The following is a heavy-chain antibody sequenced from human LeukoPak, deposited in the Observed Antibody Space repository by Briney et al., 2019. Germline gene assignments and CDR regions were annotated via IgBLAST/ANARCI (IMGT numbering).Heavy chain of an antibody. CDR1: GGTFSSHA. J-gene: IGHJ4*02. V-gene: IGHV1-69*13. CDR3: ARDQRDYYDSSGYYY. Sequence: ASVEVSCKASGGTFSSHAISWVRQAPGQGLEWMGGIIPIFGTAKYAQKFQGRVTITADESTSTAYMELNSLRSEDTAVYYCARDQRDYYDSSGYYYWGQGTLVTVSS. D-gene: IGHD3-22*01. CDR2: IIPIFGTA.